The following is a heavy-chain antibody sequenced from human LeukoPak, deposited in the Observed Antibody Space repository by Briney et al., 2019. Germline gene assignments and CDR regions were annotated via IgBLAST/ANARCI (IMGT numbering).Heavy chain of an antibody. CDR3: ARVRSYTAVAGN. J-gene: IGHJ4*02. V-gene: IGHV4-31*03. Sequence: PSQTLSLTCTVSGGSISSGGYYWSWIRQHPGKGLEWIGYIYYSGSTYYNPSLKSRVTISVDTSKNQFSLKLSSVTAADTAVYYCARVRSYTAVAGNWGQGTLVTVSS. D-gene: IGHD6-19*01. CDR2: IYYSGST. CDR1: GGSISSGGYY.